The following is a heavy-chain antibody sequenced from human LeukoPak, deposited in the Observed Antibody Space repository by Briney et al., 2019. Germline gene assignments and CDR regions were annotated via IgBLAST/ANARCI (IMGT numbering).Heavy chain of an antibody. CDR2: IYYSGST. D-gene: IGHD3-22*01. CDR1: GGSISSSSYY. J-gene: IGHJ3*02. V-gene: IGHV4-39*07. CDR3: ARDSPVKDSSGYYRAFDI. Sequence: SETLSLTCTVSGGSISSSSYYWGWIRQPPGKGLEWIGSIYYSGSTYYNPSLKSRVTISVDTSKNQFSLKLSSVTAADTAVYYCARDSPVKDSSGYYRAFDIWGQGTMVTVSS.